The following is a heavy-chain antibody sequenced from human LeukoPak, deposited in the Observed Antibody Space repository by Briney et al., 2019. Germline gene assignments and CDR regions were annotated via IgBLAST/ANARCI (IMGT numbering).Heavy chain of an antibody. J-gene: IGHJ6*02. V-gene: IGHV4-31*03. CDR3: ARDRPDYYYGMDV. CDR1: GGSISSGGYY. Sequence: SETLSLTCTVSGGSISSGGYYWSWIRQHPGKGLEWIGYIYYSGSTYYNPSLKSRVTISVDTSKNQFSLKLSSVTAADTAVYCCARDRPDYYYGMDVWGQGTTVTVSS. CDR2: IYYSGST.